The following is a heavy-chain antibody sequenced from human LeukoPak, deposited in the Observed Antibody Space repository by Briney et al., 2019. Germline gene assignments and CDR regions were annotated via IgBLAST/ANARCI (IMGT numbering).Heavy chain of an antibody. CDR1: GFTFSSYS. Sequence: GGSLRLSCAASGFTFSSYSMNWVRQAPGKGLEWVAVISYDGSNKYYADSVKGRFTISRDNSKNTLYLQMNSLRAEDTAVYYCAKDAGYSSGWYGISYWGQGTLVTVSS. CDR2: ISYDGSNK. CDR3: AKDAGYSSGWYGISY. V-gene: IGHV3-30*18. D-gene: IGHD6-19*01. J-gene: IGHJ4*02.